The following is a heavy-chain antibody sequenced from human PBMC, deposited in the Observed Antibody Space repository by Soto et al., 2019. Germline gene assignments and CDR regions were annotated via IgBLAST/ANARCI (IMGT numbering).Heavy chain of an antibody. D-gene: IGHD6-6*01. Sequence: QVQLVQSGAEVKKPGSSVKVSCKASGGTFSSYTISWVRQAPGQGLEWMGRIIPILGIANYAQKFQGSVTINADKSTSTAYMDMSSLRSEDTAVYYCARDPTRIAALMDVWGKGTTVTVSS. CDR1: GGTFSSYT. V-gene: IGHV1-69*08. CDR3: ARDPTRIAALMDV. CDR2: IIPILGIA. J-gene: IGHJ6*03.